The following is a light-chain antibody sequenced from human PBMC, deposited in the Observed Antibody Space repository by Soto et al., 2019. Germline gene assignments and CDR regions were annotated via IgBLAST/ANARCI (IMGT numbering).Light chain of an antibody. CDR1: QSVGSL. Sequence: EVVMTQSPATLSVSPGEGATLSCRASQSVGSLVAWYQQKPGQAPRLLIYGASNRATGIPDRFSGSGSGTDFTLTISRLEPEDFAVYYCQQYGSSGTFGQGTKVDI. V-gene: IGKV3-20*01. CDR2: GAS. CDR3: QQYGSSGT. J-gene: IGKJ1*01.